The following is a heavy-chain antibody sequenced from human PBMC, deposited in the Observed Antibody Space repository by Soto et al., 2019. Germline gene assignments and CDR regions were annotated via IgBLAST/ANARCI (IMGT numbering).Heavy chain of an antibody. CDR1: GGTFSSYA. Sequence: QVQLVQSGAEVKKPGSSVKVSCKASGGTFSSYAISWVRQAPGQGLEWMGGIIPIFGTANYAQKFQGRVTITADESTSTAYMELSSLRSEDTAVYYCARYQLGSQPENIHKYSGSYLALDYWGQGTLVTVSS. J-gene: IGHJ4*02. CDR2: IIPIFGTA. D-gene: IGHD1-26*01. CDR3: ARYQLGSQPENIHKYSGSYLALDY. V-gene: IGHV1-69*01.